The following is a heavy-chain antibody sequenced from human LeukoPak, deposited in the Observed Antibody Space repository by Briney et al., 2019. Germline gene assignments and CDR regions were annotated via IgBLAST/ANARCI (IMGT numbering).Heavy chain of an antibody. CDR3: AKGEWELLGGVFDY. J-gene: IGHJ4*02. V-gene: IGHV3-43*01. D-gene: IGHD1-26*01. CDR1: GFTFDDYT. CDR2: ISWDGGST. Sequence: GGSLRLSCAASGFTFDDYTMHWVRQAPGKGLEWVSLISWDGGSTYYADSVKGRFTISRDNSKNSLYLQMNSLRTEDTALYYCAKGEWELLGGVFDYWGQGTLVTVSS.